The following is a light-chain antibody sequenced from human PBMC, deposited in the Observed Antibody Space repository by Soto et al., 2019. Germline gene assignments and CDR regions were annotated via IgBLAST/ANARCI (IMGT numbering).Light chain of an antibody. CDR2: SSS. CDR1: SSNIGSKA. V-gene: IGLV1-44*01. Sequence: QSVLTQPPSASGTPGQRVTSSCSGSSSNIGSKAVNWYQHLPGTAPKLLIYSSSQRPSGVPDRFSGSKSGTSASLAISGLQSEDEADYYCAAWDDSLKGVVFGGGTQLTVL. J-gene: IGLJ2*01. CDR3: AAWDDSLKGVV.